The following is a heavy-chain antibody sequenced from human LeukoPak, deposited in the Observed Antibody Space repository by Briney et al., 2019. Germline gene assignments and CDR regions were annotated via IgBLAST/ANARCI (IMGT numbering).Heavy chain of an antibody. CDR1: GYTFTGYY. J-gene: IGHJ6*03. D-gene: IGHD3-9*01. Sequence: ASVKVSCKASGYTFTGYYMHWVRQAPGQGLEWMGWINPNSGGTNYAQKFQSRVTMTRDTSISTAYMELSRLRSDDTAVYYCARVRPHYYDILTGFFLYYMDVWGKGTTVTISS. CDR2: INPNSGGT. V-gene: IGHV1-2*02. CDR3: ARVRPHYYDILTGFFLYYMDV.